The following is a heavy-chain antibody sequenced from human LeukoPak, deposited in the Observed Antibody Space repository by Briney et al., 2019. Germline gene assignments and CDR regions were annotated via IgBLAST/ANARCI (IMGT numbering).Heavy chain of an antibody. CDR3: ARRKAVAKYYFDY. Sequence: ASVKVSCTASGYTFTGYYMHWVRQAPGQGLEWMGWINPNSGGTNYAQKFQGRVTMTRDTSISTAYMELSRLRSDDTAVYYCARRKAVAKYYFDYWGQGTLVTVSS. D-gene: IGHD6-13*01. V-gene: IGHV1-2*02. J-gene: IGHJ4*02. CDR2: INPNSGGT. CDR1: GYTFTGYY.